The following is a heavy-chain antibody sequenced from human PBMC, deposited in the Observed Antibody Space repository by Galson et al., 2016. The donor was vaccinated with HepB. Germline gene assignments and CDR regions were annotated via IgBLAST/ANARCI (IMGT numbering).Heavy chain of an antibody. CDR1: GDSISSNSYY. Sequence: SETLSLTCTASGDSISSNSYYWAWIRQPPGKGLEWIGSIFYSGSAYYNPSLKSRVTIVLDTSKNHFSLNLSSVTAADTAVYFCARRHSVYNALDVWDKGTTVTVSS. D-gene: IGHD5/OR15-5a*01. J-gene: IGHJ6*04. CDR3: ARRHSVYNALDV. CDR2: IFYSGSA. V-gene: IGHV4-39*02.